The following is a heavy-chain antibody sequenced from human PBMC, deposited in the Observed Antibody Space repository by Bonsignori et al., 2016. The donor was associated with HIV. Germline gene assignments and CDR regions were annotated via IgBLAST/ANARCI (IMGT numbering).Heavy chain of an antibody. CDR3: ARDHHGDYVPRDP. D-gene: IGHD4-17*01. J-gene: IGHJ5*02. CDR1: GYTFSDFY. V-gene: IGHV1-2*02. Sequence: QVQLVQSGTEVKKPGDSLNVSCKASGYTFSDFYVHWVRQAPGRGLEWMGWINPKSGVTNSPQRFQGRITLTADTSTSTAYMDLGSLTSDDAAMYYCARDHHGDYVPRDPWGQGTRV. CDR2: INPKSGVT.